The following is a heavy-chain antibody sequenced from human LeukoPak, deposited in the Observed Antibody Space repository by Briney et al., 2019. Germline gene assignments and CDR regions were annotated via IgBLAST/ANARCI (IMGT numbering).Heavy chain of an antibody. D-gene: IGHD3-16*02. J-gene: IGHJ4*02. Sequence: GASVKVSCKASGYTFTGYYRHWVRQAPGEGLEWMGWINPNSGGTNYAQKFQGRVTMTRDTSISTAYMELSRLRSDDTAVYSCARDQENYVWGSYRPWGYFDYWGQGTLVTVSS. CDR1: GYTFTGYY. CDR3: ARDQENYVWGSYRPWGYFDY. CDR2: INPNSGGT. V-gene: IGHV1-2*02.